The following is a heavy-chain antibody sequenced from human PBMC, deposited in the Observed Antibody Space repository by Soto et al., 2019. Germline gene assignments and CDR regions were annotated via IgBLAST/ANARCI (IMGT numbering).Heavy chain of an antibody. V-gene: IGHV3-23*01. Sequence: EVQLLESGGGLVQPGGSLTLSCAASGVTLSMYAVTWVRQAPGKGLEWVSSISDSGVRTYYTASVKGRFTVSRDTSKNTVYLQMRSLRGEETAVYYCANEVEGDWFYFDLWGQGTLVTVSS. CDR1: GVTLSMYA. CDR2: ISDSGVRT. CDR3: ANEVEGDWFYFDL. J-gene: IGHJ4*02. D-gene: IGHD3-9*01.